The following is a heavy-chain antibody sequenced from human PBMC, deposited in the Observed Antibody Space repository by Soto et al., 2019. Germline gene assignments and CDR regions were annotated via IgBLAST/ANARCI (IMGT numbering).Heavy chain of an antibody. Sequence: QLQLVESGGGVVQPGGSLRLSCVASGFTFSSFSLHWVRQAPGKGLVWLALISYDGSSKYNADSVKGRFTISRENSNNTLYLQLSSLRPEDTAVYYCARTTAVAGTPEFDYWGQGALVTVSS. CDR1: GFTFSSFS. D-gene: IGHD6-19*01. V-gene: IGHV3-30-3*01. CDR3: ARTTAVAGTPEFDY. CDR2: ISYDGSSK. J-gene: IGHJ4*02.